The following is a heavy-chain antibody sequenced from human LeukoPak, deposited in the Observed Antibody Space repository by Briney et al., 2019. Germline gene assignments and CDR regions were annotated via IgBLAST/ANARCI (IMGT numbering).Heavy chain of an antibody. Sequence: GGSLRLSCAVSGFTFSSYWMHWVRQAPGKGLVWVSRINSDGSSTSYADSVKGRFTISRDNAKNTLYLQMNSLRAEDTAVYYCAREGWLSNYGDYLVGGMDVWGQGTTVTVSS. CDR1: GFTFSSYW. CDR2: INSDGSST. J-gene: IGHJ6*02. CDR3: AREGWLSNYGDYLVGGMDV. D-gene: IGHD4-17*01. V-gene: IGHV3-74*01.